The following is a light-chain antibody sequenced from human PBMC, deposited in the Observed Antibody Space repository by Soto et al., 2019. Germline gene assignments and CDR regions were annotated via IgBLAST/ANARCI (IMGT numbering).Light chain of an antibody. CDR3: QQYGSSPGT. CDR2: GGS. Sequence: EIVLTQSPGTLSLSPGERATLSCRASQSVSSSYLAWYQQKPGQAPRLLIYGGSSRATGIPDRFSGSGSGTDFTLTISRLEPEDFAVYYCQQYGSSPGTFGPGTKVDIK. V-gene: IGKV3-20*01. J-gene: IGKJ3*01. CDR1: QSVSSSY.